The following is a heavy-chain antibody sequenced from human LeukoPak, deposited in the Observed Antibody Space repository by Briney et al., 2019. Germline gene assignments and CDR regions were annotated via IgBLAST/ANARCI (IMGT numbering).Heavy chain of an antibody. Sequence: GGSLRLSCAASGFTFSTHGMSWVRQAPGKGLEWLTVISYDGSNTYYSDSVKGRFTISRDDSKNTLYLQMNSLRAEDTAVYYCAKDLGQQLVYYFDYWGQGTQVTVSS. V-gene: IGHV3-30*18. CDR3: AKDLGQQLVYYFDY. D-gene: IGHD6-13*01. CDR2: ISYDGSNT. J-gene: IGHJ4*02. CDR1: GFTFSTHG.